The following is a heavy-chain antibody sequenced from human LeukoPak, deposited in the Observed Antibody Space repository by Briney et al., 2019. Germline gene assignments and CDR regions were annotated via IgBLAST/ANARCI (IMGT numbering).Heavy chain of an antibody. CDR1: GFSFTTYG. CDR3: VKDRTISGRSSPFDS. Sequence: PGGSLRLSCAASGFSFTTYGMHWVRQAPLKGLEWLAAISYDGRNQNYADSVKGRFTIFRDNSQNTLYLQMNSLRAEDTALYYCVKDRTISGRSSPFDSWGQGTLVTVSS. CDR2: ISYDGRNQ. V-gene: IGHV3-30*18. J-gene: IGHJ4*02. D-gene: IGHD1-26*01.